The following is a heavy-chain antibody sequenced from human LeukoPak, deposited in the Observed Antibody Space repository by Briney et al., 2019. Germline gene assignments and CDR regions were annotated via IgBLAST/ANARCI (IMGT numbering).Heavy chain of an antibody. D-gene: IGHD3-10*01. Sequence: GGSLRLSCAASGFTFSSKWMSWVRQAPGKGLEWVANIKHDGSEKNCVDSVKGRFTISRDNAKNALYPQMNSLRVEDTAVYYCARDGSGEWPIGYWGQGTLVTVSS. V-gene: IGHV3-7*01. J-gene: IGHJ4*02. CDR3: ARDGSGEWPIGY. CDR1: GFTFSSKW. CDR2: IKHDGSEK.